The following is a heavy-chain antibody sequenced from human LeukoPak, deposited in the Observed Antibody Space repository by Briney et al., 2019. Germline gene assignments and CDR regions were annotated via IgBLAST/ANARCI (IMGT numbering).Heavy chain of an antibody. CDR2: IYYISNT. V-gene: IGHV4-61*08. CDR1: GASVGSAGYY. CDR3: ARTQSQSGSYRYYFGY. J-gene: IGHJ4*02. D-gene: IGHD1-26*01. Sequence: SETLSLTCTVSGASVGSAGYYWSWTRQPPGGGLEWIGYIYYISNTNYNPSLKSRVTMSVDPSKNQFSLKLNSVTAADTAVYYCARTQSQSGSYRYYFGYWGQGTLVTVSS.